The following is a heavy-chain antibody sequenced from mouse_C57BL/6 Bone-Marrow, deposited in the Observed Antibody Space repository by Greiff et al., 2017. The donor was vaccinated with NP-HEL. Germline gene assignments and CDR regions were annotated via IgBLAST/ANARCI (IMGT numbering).Heavy chain of an antibody. J-gene: IGHJ2*01. CDR3: ARQGYFDY. CDR2: ISSGSSNI. CDR1: GFTFSDYG. V-gene: IGHV5-17*01. Sequence: DVKLVESGGGLVKPGGSLKLSCAASGFTFSDYGMHWVRQAPEKGLEWVAYISSGSSNIYYADTVKGRFTISRDKAKNTLFLQMTSLRSEDTAMYYCARQGYFDYWGQGTTLTVSS.